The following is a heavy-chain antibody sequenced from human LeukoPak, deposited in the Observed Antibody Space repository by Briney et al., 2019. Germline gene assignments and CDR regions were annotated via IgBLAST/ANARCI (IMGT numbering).Heavy chain of an antibody. D-gene: IGHD6-13*01. CDR3: ARQDSSSWYSRWYFDL. CDR1: GGSISSSSYY. V-gene: IGHV4-39*01. J-gene: IGHJ2*01. Sequence: SETLSLTCTVSGGSISSSSYYWGWIRQPPGKGLEWIGSIYYSGSTYYTPSLKSRVTISVDTSKNQFSLKLSSVTAADTAVYYCARQDSSSWYSRWYFDLWGRGTLVTVSS. CDR2: IYYSGST.